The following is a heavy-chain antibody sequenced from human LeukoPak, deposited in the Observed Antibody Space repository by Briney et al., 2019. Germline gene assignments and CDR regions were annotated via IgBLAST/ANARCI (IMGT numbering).Heavy chain of an antibody. J-gene: IGHJ4*02. V-gene: IGHV3-23*01. CDR3: ARNENSGWGYFDY. Sequence: GGSLRLSCAASGFTFSSYAMSWVRQAPGKGLEWVSAISGSGGSTYYADSVKGRFTISRDNSKDTLYLQMNSLRAEDTAVYYCARNENSGWGYFDYWGQGTLVTVSS. CDR1: GFTFSSYA. D-gene: IGHD5-12*01. CDR2: ISGSGGST.